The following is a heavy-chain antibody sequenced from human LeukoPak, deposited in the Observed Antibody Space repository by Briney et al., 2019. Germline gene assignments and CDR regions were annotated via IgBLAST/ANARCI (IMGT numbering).Heavy chain of an antibody. Sequence: PSETLSLTCAVYGGSFSGYYWSWIRQPPGKGLEWIGEINHSGSANYNPSLKCRVTISVDTSKNQFSLKLSSVTAADAAVYYCARVAPYSGYESVDYWGQGTLVTVSS. CDR3: ARVAPYSGYESVDY. D-gene: IGHD5-12*01. J-gene: IGHJ4*02. CDR2: INHSGSA. CDR1: GGSFSGYY. V-gene: IGHV4-34*01.